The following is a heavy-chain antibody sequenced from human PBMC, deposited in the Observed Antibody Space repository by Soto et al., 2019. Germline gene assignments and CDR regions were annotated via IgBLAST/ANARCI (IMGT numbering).Heavy chain of an antibody. V-gene: IGHV3-23*01. CDR3: AKDWYEDY. D-gene: IGHD6-13*01. CDR1: GFTFSTYA. CDR2: INTAGTT. J-gene: IGHJ4*02. Sequence: EVQLLESGGGLVQPGGSLRLSCAASGFTFSTYAMTWVRQAPGKGLEWLSAINTAGTTYYADSVKGRFTISRDNAKNTLYLQMYGLRAEDTAVYYCAKDWYEDYWGQGTLVTVSS.